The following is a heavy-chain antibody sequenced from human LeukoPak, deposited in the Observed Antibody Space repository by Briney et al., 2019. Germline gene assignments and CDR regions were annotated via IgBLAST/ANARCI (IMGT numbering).Heavy chain of an antibody. D-gene: IGHD6-19*01. J-gene: IGHJ3*02. Sequence: ASVKVSCKTSGYTFTTCAVHWVRQAPGQRLEWMGWIHADSGNTKYSQKLQGRVAIARDTSASTIYMELTSLRIEDTAVYFCTIGLAGDWDAFDIRGPGTMVTVSS. V-gene: IGHV1-3*01. CDR1: GYTFTTCA. CDR2: IHADSGNT. CDR3: TIGLAGDWDAFDI.